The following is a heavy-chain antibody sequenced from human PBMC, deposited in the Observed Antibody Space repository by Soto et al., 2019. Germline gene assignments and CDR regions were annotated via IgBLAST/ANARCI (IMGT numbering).Heavy chain of an antibody. Sequence: QVQLVESGGGLVKPGGSLRLSCAVSGFTFSDYYMSWIRQAPGKGLEWVSYISSTGRTTYYADSVKGRFTISRDNAKNSLYLQMNSLSAEDTAVYYCAREDDYYDTSGSIEYFQHWGQGTLVTVSS. J-gene: IGHJ1*01. D-gene: IGHD3-22*01. V-gene: IGHV3-11*01. CDR1: GFTFSDYY. CDR3: AREDDYYDTSGSIEYFQH. CDR2: ISSTGRTT.